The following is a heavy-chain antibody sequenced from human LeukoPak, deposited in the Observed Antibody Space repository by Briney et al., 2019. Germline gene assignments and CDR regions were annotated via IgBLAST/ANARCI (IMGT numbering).Heavy chain of an antibody. Sequence: SETLSLTCAVYGGSFSGYYRSWIRQPPGKGLEWIGEINHSGSTNYNPSLKSRVTISVDTSKNQFSLKLSSVTAADTAVYYCARWGRTQYETNYYYYGMDVWGQGTTVTVSS. J-gene: IGHJ6*02. CDR1: GGSFSGYY. D-gene: IGHD1-14*01. CDR2: INHSGST. CDR3: ARWGRTQYETNYYYYGMDV. V-gene: IGHV4-34*01.